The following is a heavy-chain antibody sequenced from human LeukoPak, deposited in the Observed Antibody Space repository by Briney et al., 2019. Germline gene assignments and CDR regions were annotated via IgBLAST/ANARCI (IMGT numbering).Heavy chain of an antibody. CDR1: GFTFSSYA. CDR2: ISYDGSNK. D-gene: IGHD1-26*01. CDR3: ARDRAYLLFDY. J-gene: IGHJ4*02. Sequence: GGSLRLSCAASGFTFSSYAMHWVRQAPGKGLEWVAVISYDGSNKYYADSVKGRFTISGDNSKNTLYLQMNSLRAEDTAVYYCARDRAYLLFDYWGQGTLVTVSS. V-gene: IGHV3-30*04.